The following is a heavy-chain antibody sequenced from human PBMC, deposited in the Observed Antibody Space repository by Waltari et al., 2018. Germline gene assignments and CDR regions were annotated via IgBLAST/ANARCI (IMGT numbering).Heavy chain of an antibody. V-gene: IGHV1-3*01. CDR1: GYNFTSYA. J-gene: IGHJ4*02. Sequence: QVQLVQSGAEGKKHGASVKVSCKASGYNFTSYAMHWVRPAPGQRLEWMGWINAGNGNTKYSQKFQGRVTMTRDTSATTAYMELSSLRSEDTAVYYCARDYYDSSGYFLDWGQGTLVTVSS. CDR3: ARDYYDSSGYFLD. CDR2: INAGNGNT. D-gene: IGHD3-22*01.